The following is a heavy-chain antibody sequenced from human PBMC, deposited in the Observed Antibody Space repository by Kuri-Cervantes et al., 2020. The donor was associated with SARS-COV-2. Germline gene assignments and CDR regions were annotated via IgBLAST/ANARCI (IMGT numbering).Heavy chain of an antibody. CDR3: ARDSGLSNFWSGYFSYYFDY. V-gene: IGHV3-7*05. D-gene: IGHD3-3*01. CDR2: IKQDASEE. Sequence: GESLKISCAASGFSFSTHWMSWVRQTPGKGLEWVANIKQDASEEYYVDSVKGRFTISRDNAQNSLYLQMNNLRAEDTAVYFCARDSGLSNFWSGYFSYYFDYWGQGTLVTVSS. J-gene: IGHJ4*02. CDR1: GFSFSTHW.